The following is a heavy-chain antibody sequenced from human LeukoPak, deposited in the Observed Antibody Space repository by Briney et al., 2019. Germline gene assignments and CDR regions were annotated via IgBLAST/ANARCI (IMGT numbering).Heavy chain of an antibody. Sequence: GESLKISCEGSGYSFSNYWIAWVRQMPGKGLEWMGIIYPGDSDTRYSPSFQGQVTISADKSISTAFLQWSSLKASDTAMYYCARRSSSSTGSFYDYWGQGTLVTVSS. J-gene: IGHJ4*02. CDR2: IYPGDSDT. CDR3: ARRSSSSTGSFYDY. D-gene: IGHD2-2*01. V-gene: IGHV5-51*01. CDR1: GYSFSNYW.